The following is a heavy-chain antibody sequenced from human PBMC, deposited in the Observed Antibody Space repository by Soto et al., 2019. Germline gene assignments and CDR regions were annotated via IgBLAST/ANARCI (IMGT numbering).Heavy chain of an antibody. V-gene: IGHV4-39*01. Sequence: QLQLQESGPGLVKPSETLSLTCTVSSGSIISSNYYWAWIRQPPEKGLEWIATIYYSGSTYYSPYLKSRVTISVDTSKNQFSLRLASVTAADTAVYYCARLNKPGWFDPWGQGTLVTVSS. J-gene: IGHJ5*02. CDR2: IYYSGST. CDR1: SGSIISSNYY. CDR3: ARLNKPGWFDP.